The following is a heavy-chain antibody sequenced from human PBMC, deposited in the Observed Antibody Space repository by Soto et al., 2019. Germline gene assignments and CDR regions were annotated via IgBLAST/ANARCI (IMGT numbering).Heavy chain of an antibody. D-gene: IGHD3-10*01. CDR1: GGAFSNFA. CDR2: ITPILGTP. Sequence: QVQLVQSGAEMKKPGSSVKVSCKTSGGAFSNFAVSWVRQAPGQGLEWVGGITPILGTPSYAQKFQGRVTITADVSTTSAYMEITSLTSEDTALYYCVRGGSGSGGDYWGQGTLVTVSS. J-gene: IGHJ4*02. V-gene: IGHV1-69*01. CDR3: VRGGSGSGGDY.